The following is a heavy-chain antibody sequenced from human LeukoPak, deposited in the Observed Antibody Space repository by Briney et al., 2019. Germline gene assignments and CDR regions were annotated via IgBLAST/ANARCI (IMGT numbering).Heavy chain of an antibody. D-gene: IGHD1-14*01. CDR2: IIHIFGIA. V-gene: IGHV1-69*04. Sequence: SVKVSCKASGGTFSSYAISWVRQAPGQGLEWMGRIIHIFGIANYAQKFQGRVTITADKSTSTAYMELSSLRSEDTAVYYCARAFAKTGKYYFDYWGQGTLVTVSS. CDR1: GGTFSSYA. J-gene: IGHJ4*02. CDR3: ARAFAKTGKYYFDY.